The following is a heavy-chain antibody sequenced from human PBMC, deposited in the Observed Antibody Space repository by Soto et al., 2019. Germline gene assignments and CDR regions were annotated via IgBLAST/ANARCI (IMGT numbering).Heavy chain of an antibody. D-gene: IGHD3-16*01. V-gene: IGHV1-69*01. CDR1: GGPFSSYA. CDR2: IIPKIGSA. Sequence: QVHLEQSGAEVKRPGSSVQVSCKTSGGPFSSYAVSRVRQAPGQGLEWVGGIIPKIGSASYAQKFQDRVKITADLSTNVVYLDMTNLKPEDTAVFYCVIGGGQLWNLIDNWGQGTLVTVSS. J-gene: IGHJ4*02. CDR3: VIGGGQLWNLIDN.